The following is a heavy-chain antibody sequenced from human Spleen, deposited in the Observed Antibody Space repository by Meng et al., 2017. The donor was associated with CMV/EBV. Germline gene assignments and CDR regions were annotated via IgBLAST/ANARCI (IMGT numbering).Heavy chain of an antibody. CDR2: ISYDGSNK. Sequence: GGSLRLSCAASGFTFSSHALNWVRQAPGKGLEWVAVISYDGSNKYYADSVKGRFTISRDNSKNTVYLKMNSLRPEDTAVYYCARDTGVFGVVIVWSYGMDVWGQGTTVTVSS. V-gene: IGHV3-30*04. CDR3: ARDTGVFGVVIVWSYGMDV. J-gene: IGHJ6*02. CDR1: GFTFSSHA. D-gene: IGHD3-3*01.